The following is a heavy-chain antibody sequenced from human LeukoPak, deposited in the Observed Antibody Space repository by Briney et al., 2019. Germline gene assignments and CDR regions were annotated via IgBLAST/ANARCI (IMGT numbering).Heavy chain of an antibody. V-gene: IGHV3-23*01. J-gene: IGHJ3*02. CDR2: ITAGGENT. CDR3: VKLRLWLPHDAYDI. D-gene: IGHD5-18*01. Sequence: PGGSLRLSCAASGFTFSSFAMSWVRQAPGKGLEWVSVITAGGENTYYADSVRGRFTISRDNSKNTLFLQMNTLRADDTAIYSCVKLRLWLPHDAYDIWGQGIMVTVSS. CDR1: GFTFSSFA.